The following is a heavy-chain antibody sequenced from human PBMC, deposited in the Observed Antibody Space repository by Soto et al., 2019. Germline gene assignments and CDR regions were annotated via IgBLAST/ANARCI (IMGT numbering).Heavy chain of an antibody. CDR1: GGTFSKYA. D-gene: IGHD3-22*01. Sequence: KVSCKASGGTFSKYAISWVRQAPGQGLEWLGGIIPMFGTPNYAQKFQGRVTISADESTTTAYLELSSLRSADTAVYFCARPLRDRNFYPGFALWGPGTPVTVSS. CDR2: IIPMFGTP. V-gene: IGHV1-69*01. CDR3: ARPLRDRNFYPGFAL. J-gene: IGHJ1*01.